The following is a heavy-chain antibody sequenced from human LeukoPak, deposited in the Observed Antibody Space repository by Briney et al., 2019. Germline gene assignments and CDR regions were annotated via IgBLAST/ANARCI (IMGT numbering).Heavy chain of an antibody. CDR3: ASSGSMVRGVIWVAFDI. V-gene: IGHV1-2*02. Sequence: ASVKVSCKASGYTFTGYYMHWVRQAPGQGLEWMGWINPNSGGTNYAQKFQGRVTMTRDTSISTDYMELSRLRSDGTAVYYCASSGSMVRGVIWVAFDIWGQGTMVTVSS. J-gene: IGHJ3*02. CDR2: INPNSGGT. D-gene: IGHD3-10*01. CDR1: GYTFTGYY.